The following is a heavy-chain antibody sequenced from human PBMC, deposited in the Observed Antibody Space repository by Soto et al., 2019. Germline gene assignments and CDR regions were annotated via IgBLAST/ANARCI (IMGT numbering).Heavy chain of an antibody. D-gene: IGHD3-22*01. J-gene: IGHJ3*02. Sequence: ASVKVSCKASGYTFTSYYMHWVRQAPGQGLEWMGIINPSGGSTSYAQKFQGRVTMTRDTSTSTVYMELSSLRSEDTAVYYCARDYYHSSGYFGASRYAFDIWGQGTMVTVSS. CDR3: ARDYYHSSGYFGASRYAFDI. V-gene: IGHV1-46*01. CDR2: INPSGGST. CDR1: GYTFTSYY.